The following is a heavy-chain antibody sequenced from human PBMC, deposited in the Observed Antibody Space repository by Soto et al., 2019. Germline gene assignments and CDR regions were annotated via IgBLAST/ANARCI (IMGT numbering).Heavy chain of an antibody. CDR3: ARDSSFLVWSPNWFDP. J-gene: IGHJ5*02. V-gene: IGHV4-61*01. CDR1: GGSVSSGSYY. Sequence: QVQLQESGPGLVKPSETLSLTCTVSGGSVSSGSYYWSWIRQPPGKGLEWIGYIYYSGSNNYNPSLKNRVTISVHTSKNQFSLTLSSVTAADTAVYYCARDSSFLVWSPNWFDPWGQGTLVTVSS. D-gene: IGHD3-3*02. CDR2: IYYSGSN.